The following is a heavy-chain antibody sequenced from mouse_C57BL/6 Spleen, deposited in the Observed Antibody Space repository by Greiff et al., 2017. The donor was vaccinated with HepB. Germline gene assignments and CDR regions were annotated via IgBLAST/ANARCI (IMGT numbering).Heavy chain of an antibody. CDR2: IDPSDSET. D-gene: IGHD1-1*01. CDR3: ASHYGSSYWYFDV. Sequence: QVQLQQPGAELVRPGSSVKLSCKASGYTFTSYWMHWVKQRPIQGLEWIGNIDPSDSETHYNQKFKDKATLTVDKSSSTAYMQLSSLTSEDSAVYYCASHYGSSYWYFDVWGTGTTVTVSS. J-gene: IGHJ1*03. V-gene: IGHV1-52*01. CDR1: GYTFTSYW.